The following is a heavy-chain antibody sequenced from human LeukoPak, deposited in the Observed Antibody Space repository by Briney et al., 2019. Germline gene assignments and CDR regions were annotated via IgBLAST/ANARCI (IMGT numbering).Heavy chain of an antibody. Sequence: GGSLRLSCAASGFTFSSYDMHWGRQATGKGLEWFSAIGTAGDTYYPGSVKGRFTISRENAKNSLYLQMNSLRAGDTAVYYCAKGGRWGATGGYNWFDPWGQGTLVTVSS. CDR3: AKGGRWGATGGYNWFDP. V-gene: IGHV3-13*04. CDR2: IGTAGDT. J-gene: IGHJ5*02. D-gene: IGHD1-26*01. CDR1: GFTFSSYD.